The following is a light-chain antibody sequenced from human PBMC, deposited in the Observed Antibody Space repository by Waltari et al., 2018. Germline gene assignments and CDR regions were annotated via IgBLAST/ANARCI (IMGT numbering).Light chain of an antibody. Sequence: EIVLTQSPATLSLSPGERATLSCRASQSVSSQLAWYQQRPGQAPRLLIYDASNRATGIPARFSGSGSGTDFTLTISSLEPEDFAVYYCQQRRNWPRTFGQGTKLEIK. V-gene: IGKV3-11*01. CDR1: QSVSSQ. CDR3: QQRRNWPRT. CDR2: DAS. J-gene: IGKJ2*01.